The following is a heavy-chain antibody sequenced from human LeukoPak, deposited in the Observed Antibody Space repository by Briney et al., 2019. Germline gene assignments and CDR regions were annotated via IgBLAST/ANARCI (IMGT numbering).Heavy chain of an antibody. V-gene: IGHV4-59*08. Sequence: SETLSLTCTVSGGSISGYYWTWIRQPPGKGLEWVGYIYYSGGTNYNPSPRSRVSISVDTSKSQFSLKLSSVTAADTAVYYCARLESSYGRYDFDYWGRGTLVTVSS. CDR3: ARLESSYGRYDFDY. J-gene: IGHJ4*02. CDR2: IYYSGGT. D-gene: IGHD6-19*01. CDR1: GGSISGYY.